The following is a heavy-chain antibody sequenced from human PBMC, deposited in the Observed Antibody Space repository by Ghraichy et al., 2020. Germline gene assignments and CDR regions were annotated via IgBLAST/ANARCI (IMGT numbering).Heavy chain of an antibody. Sequence: GGSLRLSCAASGFNVSTNYMTWVRQAPGKGLEWVSLIYSGGTTYDADSVKGRFTASRDYSKNTLFLQMNSLRAEDTAIYYFERDRAFEGFWSAFDIWGQGTMVPVSS. CDR2: IYSGGTT. D-gene: IGHD3-3*01. V-gene: IGHV3-53*01. J-gene: IGHJ3*02. CDR1: GFNVSTNY. CDR3: ERDRAFEGFWSAFDI.